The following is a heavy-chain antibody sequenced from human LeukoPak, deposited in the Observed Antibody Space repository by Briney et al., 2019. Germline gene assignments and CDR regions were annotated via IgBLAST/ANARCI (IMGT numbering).Heavy chain of an antibody. J-gene: IGHJ4*02. CDR1: GVSINSYY. V-gene: IGHV4-59*01. CDR3: ARTWGFFDY. Sequence: SETLSLTCTVSGVSINSYYWSWIRQPPGKGLEWIGYIYYSGSTDYNPSLKSRVTTSVDTPKNQFSLKLSPVTAADTAVYYCARTWGFFDYWGQGTLVTVSS. CDR2: IYYSGST. D-gene: IGHD3-16*01.